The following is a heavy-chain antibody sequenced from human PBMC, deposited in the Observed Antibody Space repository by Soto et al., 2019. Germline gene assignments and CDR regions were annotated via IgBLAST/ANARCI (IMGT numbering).Heavy chain of an antibody. CDR3: AHRQRTVYFDY. D-gene: IGHD4-17*01. Sequence: QITLKESGPTLVKPTQTLTLTCTFSAFSLSTSGVGVGWIRQPPGKALEWLALIYWDDDRRYSPSLKSRLTIPKDTSNNQVVLTMTNLDPVDTATYYCAHRQRTVYFDYWGQGTLVTVSS. J-gene: IGHJ4*02. CDR2: IYWDDDR. V-gene: IGHV2-5*02. CDR1: AFSLSTSGVG.